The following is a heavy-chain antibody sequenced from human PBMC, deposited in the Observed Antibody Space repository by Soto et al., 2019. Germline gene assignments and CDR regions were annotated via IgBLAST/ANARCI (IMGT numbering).Heavy chain of an antibody. J-gene: IGHJ3*02. CDR1: GYTFTSYD. CDR3: ARCRPDALDI. Sequence: QVQLVQSGAEVKKPGASVKVSCKASGYTFTSYDINWVRQATGQGLEWMGWMNPNRGNTGYAQKYKGRVTMTRNTSASAGYRDLGSLRSDDTAVHYCARCRPDALDIWGQGTMVTVSS. V-gene: IGHV1-8*01. CDR2: MNPNRGNT.